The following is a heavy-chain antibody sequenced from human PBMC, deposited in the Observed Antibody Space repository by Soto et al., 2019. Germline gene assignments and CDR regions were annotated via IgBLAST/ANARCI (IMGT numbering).Heavy chain of an antibody. CDR2: INPNSGGT. CDR3: ARALYGSGSYYNPSLIDYYYGMDV. V-gene: IGHV1-2*04. D-gene: IGHD3-10*01. CDR1: GYTFTGYY. J-gene: IGHJ6*02. Sequence: ASVKVSCKASGYTFTGYYMHWVRQVPGQGLEWMGWINPNSGGTNYAQKFQGWVTMTRDTSISTAYMELSRLRSDDAAVYYCARALYGSGSYYNPSLIDYYYGMDVWGQGTTVTVSS.